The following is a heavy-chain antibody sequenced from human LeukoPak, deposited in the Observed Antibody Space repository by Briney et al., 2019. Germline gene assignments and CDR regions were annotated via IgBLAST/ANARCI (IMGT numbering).Heavy chain of an antibody. CDR3: ARDRYGRPIDY. D-gene: IGHD5-18*01. J-gene: IGHJ4*02. V-gene: IGHV4-59*01. CDR1: GDSISTYY. Sequence: PSETLSLTCTVSGDSISTYYWSWIRQPPGKGLEWIGYIYYSGSTNYNPSLKSRVTISVDTSNNQFSLKLSSVTAADTAVYYCARDRYGRPIDYWGQGTLVTVSS. CDR2: IYYSGST.